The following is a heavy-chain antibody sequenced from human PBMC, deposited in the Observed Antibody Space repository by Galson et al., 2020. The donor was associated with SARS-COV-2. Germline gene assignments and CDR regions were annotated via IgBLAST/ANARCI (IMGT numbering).Heavy chain of an antibody. V-gene: IGHV3-53*01. CDR1: GVTVSANY. CDR2: LYTEGGT. CDR3: ARTGGMWDDAFDI. J-gene: IGHJ3*02. Sequence: GGSLRLSCAASGVTVSANYMSWVRQAPGKGLEWTSVLYTEGGTYYADPVRGRFVISRDNSKNTLYLHMNSLTAEDTAVYYCARTGGMWDDAFDIWGQGTTVTVSS. D-gene: IGHD1-26*01.